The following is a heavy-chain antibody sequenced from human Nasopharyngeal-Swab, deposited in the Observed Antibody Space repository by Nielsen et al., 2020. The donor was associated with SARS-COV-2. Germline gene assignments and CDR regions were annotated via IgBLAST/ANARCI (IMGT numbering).Heavy chain of an antibody. CDR2: INGGNGKT. V-gene: IGHV1-3*01. D-gene: IGHD2-15*01. J-gene: IGHJ5*02. Sequence: ASVKVSCKASGYTFTRHAIHWVRHAPGQRLEWMGWINGGNGKTRYSQKFQGRVTISRDTSASTAYMELTSLRSEDTAVYYCARVITASGEGWFDPWGQGTLVTVS. CDR3: ARVITASGEGWFDP. CDR1: GYTFTRHA.